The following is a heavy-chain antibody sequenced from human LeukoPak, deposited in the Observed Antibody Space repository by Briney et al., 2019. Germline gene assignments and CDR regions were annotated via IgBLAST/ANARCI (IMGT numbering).Heavy chain of an antibody. J-gene: IGHJ4*02. Sequence: GGSLRLSCAASGFTFSNSAMSWVRQAPGKGLEWVSAISGSDGSTYYADSVKGRFTISRDNSKNTLYLQMNSLRAEDTAVYYCAKEYCSGGSCYCSRWGQGTLVTVSS. CDR2: ISGSDGST. V-gene: IGHV3-23*01. CDR1: GFTFSNSA. D-gene: IGHD2-15*01. CDR3: AKEYCSGGSCYCSR.